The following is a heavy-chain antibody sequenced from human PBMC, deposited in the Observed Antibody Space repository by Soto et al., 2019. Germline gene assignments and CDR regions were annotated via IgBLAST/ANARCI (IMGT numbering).Heavy chain of an antibody. D-gene: IGHD3-10*01. Sequence: ASVKVSCKASGYTFTSYGLSWVRQAPGQGLEWMGWISAYNGNTNYAQKLQGRVTMTTDTSTSTAYMELRSLRSDDTAVYYCARGAMVRGVIRTYPANWFDPWGQGTLVTVSS. CDR3: ARGAMVRGVIRTYPANWFDP. CDR1: GYTFTSYG. J-gene: IGHJ5*02. CDR2: ISAYNGNT. V-gene: IGHV1-18*01.